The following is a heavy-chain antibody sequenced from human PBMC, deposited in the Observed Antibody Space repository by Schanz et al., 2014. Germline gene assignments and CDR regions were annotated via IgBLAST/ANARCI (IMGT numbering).Heavy chain of an antibody. J-gene: IGHJ4*02. Sequence: EVQLVESGGGVVHPGGSLRLSCAASGFTFSTYWMSWVRQAPGKGLEWVANIKQDESERSYVDSVKGRFTISRDNAKNSLYLQMNSLRAEDTAVYYCAREKRRTEVVLDHWGQGTLVTVS. CDR1: GFTFSTYW. CDR3: AREKRRTEVVLDH. V-gene: IGHV3-7*03. CDR2: IKQDESER.